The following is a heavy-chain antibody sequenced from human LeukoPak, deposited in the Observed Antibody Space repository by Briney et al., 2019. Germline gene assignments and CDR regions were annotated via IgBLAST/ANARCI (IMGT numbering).Heavy chain of an antibody. CDR1: GGSFSGYY. Sequence: SETLSLTCAVYGGSFSGYYWSWIRQPPGKGLEWIGEINHSGSTNYNPSLKSRVTISVDTSKNQFSLKLSSVTAADTAVYYCASGAHYDFWSGFGKNPTPYYYGMDVWGQGTTVTVSS. J-gene: IGHJ6*02. D-gene: IGHD3-3*01. V-gene: IGHV4-34*01. CDR3: ASGAHYDFWSGFGKNPTPYYYGMDV. CDR2: INHSGST.